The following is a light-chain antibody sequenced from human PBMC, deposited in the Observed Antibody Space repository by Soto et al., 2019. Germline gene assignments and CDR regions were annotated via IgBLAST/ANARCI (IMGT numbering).Light chain of an antibody. CDR1: SSDVGGYNY. V-gene: IGLV2-8*01. Sequence: QSALTQPPSASGSPGQSVTISCTGTSSDVGGYNYVSWYQQHPGKAPKLVIYEVNKRPSGVPDRFSGSKFGNTASLTVSGLQVEDEADYYCSSYAGSNVIFGGGTKVTVL. CDR2: EVN. CDR3: SSYAGSNVI. J-gene: IGLJ2*01.